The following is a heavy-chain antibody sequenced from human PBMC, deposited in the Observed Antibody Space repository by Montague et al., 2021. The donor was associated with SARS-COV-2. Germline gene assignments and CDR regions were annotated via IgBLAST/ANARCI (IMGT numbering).Heavy chain of an antibody. V-gene: IGHV4-31*03. Sequence: TLSLTCSVSGDSISSGGYYWSWIRQLPEKGLEWIAWISYTGSTYSNPSLESRVTMSVDTSKNHFSLNLRSVTAADTAIYYCARRGQIYPNCFDYWGQGTPVTVSS. J-gene: IGHJ4*02. CDR1: GDSISSGGYY. D-gene: IGHD5/OR15-5a*01. CDR3: ARRGQIYPNCFDY. CDR2: ISYTGST.